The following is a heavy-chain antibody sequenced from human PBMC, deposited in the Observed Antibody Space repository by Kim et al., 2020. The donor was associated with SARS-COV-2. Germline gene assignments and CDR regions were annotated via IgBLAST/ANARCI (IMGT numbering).Heavy chain of an antibody. D-gene: IGHD3-3*01. J-gene: IGHJ4*02. V-gene: IGHV1-3*01. CDR3: ARESITIFGVAYYYFDY. Sequence: VPGRGTITRDTSESTAYMELSSLRSEDTAVYYCARESITIFGVAYYYFDYWGQGTLVTVSS.